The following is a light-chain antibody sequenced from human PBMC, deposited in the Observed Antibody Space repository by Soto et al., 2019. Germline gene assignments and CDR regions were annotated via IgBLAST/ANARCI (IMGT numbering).Light chain of an antibody. CDR2: AAS. V-gene: IGKV1-39*01. Sequence: DIQMTQSPYSLSASVGDRVTNTCRASQSITSSLSWYQQKPGKAPKLLIYAASTLQSGVPPRFSGSGFGRDFTLTISSLQPEDFATYYCQQSYGTPVTFAQGTKLQIK. J-gene: IGKJ2*01. CDR3: QQSYGTPVT. CDR1: QSITSS.